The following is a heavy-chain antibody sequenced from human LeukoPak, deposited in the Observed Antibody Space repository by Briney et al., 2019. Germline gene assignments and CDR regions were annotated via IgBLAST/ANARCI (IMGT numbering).Heavy chain of an antibody. CDR1: GYTFTSYY. Sequence: ASVKVSCKASGYTFTSYYMHWVRQAPGEGLEWMGIINPSGGSTSYAQKFQGRVTMTTDTSMSTAYMELSRLTSDDTAVYYCARAGGRGWFDPWGQGTLVTVSS. V-gene: IGHV1-46*01. CDR3: ARAGGRGWFDP. J-gene: IGHJ5*02. CDR2: INPSGGST.